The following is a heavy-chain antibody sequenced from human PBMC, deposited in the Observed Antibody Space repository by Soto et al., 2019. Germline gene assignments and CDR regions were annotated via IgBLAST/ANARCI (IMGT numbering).Heavy chain of an antibody. J-gene: IGHJ4*02. V-gene: IGHV1-2*02. CDR1: GYTFTGYY. D-gene: IGHD2-15*01. Sequence: ASVKVSCKASGYTFTGYYMHWVRQAPGQGLEWMGWINPNSGGTNYAQKFQGRVTMTRDTSVSTAYMELSRLRPDDTAVYYCAREGIVVVAATRVRAAFDYWGQGTLVTVSS. CDR2: INPNSGGT. CDR3: AREGIVVVAATRVRAAFDY.